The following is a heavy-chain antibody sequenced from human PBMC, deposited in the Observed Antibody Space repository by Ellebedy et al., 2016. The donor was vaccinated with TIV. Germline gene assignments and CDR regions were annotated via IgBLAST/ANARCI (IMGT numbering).Heavy chain of an antibody. J-gene: IGHJ4*02. CDR2: ISGSGGST. Sequence: GGSLRLSXAASEFTPISYMMSWLRQAPGKGLEWVSFISGSGGSTYYTDCVKGRFTISRDNSKNTLYLQMNSLRAEDTAIYYCAKDKDDFGDYASPYYFDSWGRGTRVTVSS. CDR1: EFTPISYM. D-gene: IGHD4-17*01. CDR3: AKDKDDFGDYASPYYFDS. V-gene: IGHV3-23*01.